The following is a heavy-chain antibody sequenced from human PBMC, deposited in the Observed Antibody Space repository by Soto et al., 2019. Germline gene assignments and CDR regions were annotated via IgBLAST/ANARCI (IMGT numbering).Heavy chain of an antibody. D-gene: IGHD3-16*01. V-gene: IGHV3-11*01. CDR3: AKDHGGGGLSLEN. Sequence: VQLVESGGGLVKPGGSLRLSCAASGFSFSDYYMSWVRQAPGKGLEWIAYISTSGSTISHAASVKGRFTISRDNAKSSLYLQMNSLSADATAMYYCAKDHGGGGLSLENWGQGTRVIVST. CDR1: GFSFSDYY. CDR2: ISTSGSTI. J-gene: IGHJ4*02.